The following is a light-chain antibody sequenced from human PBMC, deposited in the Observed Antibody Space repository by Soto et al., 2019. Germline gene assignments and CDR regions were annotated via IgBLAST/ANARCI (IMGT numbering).Light chain of an antibody. Sequence: EIVMTHSPATLSLSPGERATLSCRASQSVSSSYLSWYQQKPGQAPRLLIYGASTRATGIPARFSGSGSGTDFTLTISSLQPEDFAVYYCQQDYNLPWTFGQGTKV. J-gene: IGKJ1*01. CDR2: GAS. V-gene: IGKV3D-7*01. CDR1: QSVSSSY. CDR3: QQDYNLPWT.